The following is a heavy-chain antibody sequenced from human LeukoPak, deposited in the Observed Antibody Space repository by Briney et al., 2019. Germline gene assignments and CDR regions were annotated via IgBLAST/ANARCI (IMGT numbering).Heavy chain of an antibody. J-gene: IGHJ4*02. CDR3: AKDIYESSGLDY. CDR1: GFTFSSYA. V-gene: IGHV3-23*01. Sequence: GGSLRLSCAASGFTFSSYAMSWVRQAPGKGLEWVSAISGSGGSTYYADSVKGRFTISRDNSKNTLYLQVNSLRAEDTAVYYCAKDIYESSGLDYWGQGTLVTVSS. CDR2: ISGSGGST. D-gene: IGHD6-19*01.